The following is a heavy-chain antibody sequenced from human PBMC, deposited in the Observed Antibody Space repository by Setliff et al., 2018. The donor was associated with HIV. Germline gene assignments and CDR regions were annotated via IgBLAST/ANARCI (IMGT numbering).Heavy chain of an antibody. V-gene: IGHV4-61*01. CDR1: GGSVSSVNYY. D-gene: IGHD3-22*01. J-gene: IGHJ6*04. CDR3: AREAGDYDRKFDH. Sequence: PSETLSLTCSVSGGSVSSVNYYWSWIRQPPGKGLEWIGYIHYTGSTTYNPSLKSRVTISVDTSKNQFSLELSSVTAADTAVYYCAREAGDYDRKFDHWGKGTTVTVSS. CDR2: IHYTGST.